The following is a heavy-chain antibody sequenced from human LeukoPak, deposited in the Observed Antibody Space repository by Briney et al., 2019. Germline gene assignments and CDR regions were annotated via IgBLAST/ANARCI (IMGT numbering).Heavy chain of an antibody. CDR3: ARAGDRGLVLAAFDI. Sequence: SETLSLTCTVSGGSISSYYWSWIRQPAGKGLEWIGRIYTSGSTNYNPSLKSRVTMSVVTSKNQFSLKLSSVTAADTAVYYCARAGDRGLVLAAFDIWGQGTMVTVSS. CDR1: GGSISSYY. J-gene: IGHJ3*02. V-gene: IGHV4-4*07. CDR2: IYTSGST. D-gene: IGHD3-3*02.